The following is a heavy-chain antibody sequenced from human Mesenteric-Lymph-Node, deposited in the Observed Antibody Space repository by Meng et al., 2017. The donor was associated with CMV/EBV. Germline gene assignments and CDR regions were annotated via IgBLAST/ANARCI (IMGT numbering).Heavy chain of an antibody. D-gene: IGHD1-26*01. J-gene: IGHJ4*02. V-gene: IGHV3-30*04. Sequence: CTFSRYAIHWVRQPPCKGLELVAVISYDGSNKYYADSVKSRFTISRDNSKNTLYLQMNSLRAEDTAVYYCARERHEAYSGSYSGFDYWGQGTLVTVSS. CDR3: ARERHEAYSGSYSGFDY. CDR1: CTFSRYA. CDR2: ISYDGSNK.